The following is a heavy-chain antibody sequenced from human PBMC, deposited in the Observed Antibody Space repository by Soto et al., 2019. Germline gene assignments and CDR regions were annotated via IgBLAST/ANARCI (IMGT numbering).Heavy chain of an antibody. D-gene: IGHD2-8*02. J-gene: IGHJ1*01. CDR3: ARRTLVNSRYPQH. CDR2: ISYDGSDK. V-gene: IGHV3-30*14. CDR1: GFTFSNCP. Sequence: QVQLVESGGGVVQPGGSLRLSCAASGFTFSNCPMHWVRQAPGKGLEWVAVISYDGSDKYYADSVKGRFTLSRDNSKNTLYLQMNSLTAEDTAVYFCARRTLVNSRYPQHWGQGTLVTVSS.